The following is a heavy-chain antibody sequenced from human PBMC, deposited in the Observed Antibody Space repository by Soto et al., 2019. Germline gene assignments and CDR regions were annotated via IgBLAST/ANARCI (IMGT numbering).Heavy chain of an antibody. CDR2: IYYSGST. Sequence: PSETLSLTCTVSGDSISSGGYYWSWIRQHPGKGLEWIGYIYYSGSTYYNPSLKSRVTISVDTSKNQFSLKLTSVTAADTAVYYCARDPTTGDDAFDIWGQGTMVTVSS. V-gene: IGHV4-31*03. D-gene: IGHD1-7*01. J-gene: IGHJ3*02. CDR3: ARDPTTGDDAFDI. CDR1: GDSISSGGYY.